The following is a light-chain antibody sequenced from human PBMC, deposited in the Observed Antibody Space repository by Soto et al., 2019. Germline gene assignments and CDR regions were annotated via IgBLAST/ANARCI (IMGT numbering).Light chain of an antibody. J-gene: IGKJ2*01. CDR3: HQYNNLPPDT. CDR2: GAS. V-gene: IGKV3-15*01. Sequence: EIILTQSPASLSVSPGERATLSCRASQSVNNNLAWYQQKPGQAPRLRIYGASTRATGIPGRFRGSGSGTEFTLTITSLQSEDFAVYFCHQYNNLPPDTFGQGTKLEIK. CDR1: QSVNNN.